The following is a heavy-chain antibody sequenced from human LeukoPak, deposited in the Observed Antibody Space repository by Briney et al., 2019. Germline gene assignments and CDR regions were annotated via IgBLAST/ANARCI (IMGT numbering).Heavy chain of an antibody. CDR3: AKGSSSGWYKAY. CDR2: INHSGST. J-gene: IGHJ4*02. Sequence: SETLSLTCAVYGGSFSGHYWSWIRQPPGKGLEWIGEINHSGSTNYNPSLKSRVTISVDTSKNQFSLKLSSVTAADTAVYYCAKGSSSGWYKAYWGQGTLVTVSS. CDR1: GGSFSGHY. V-gene: IGHV4-34*01. D-gene: IGHD6-19*01.